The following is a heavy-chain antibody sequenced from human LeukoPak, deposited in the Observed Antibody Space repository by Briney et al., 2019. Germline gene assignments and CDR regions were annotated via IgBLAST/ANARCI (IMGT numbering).Heavy chain of an antibody. V-gene: IGHV4-34*01. CDR1: GGSFSGYY. J-gene: IGHJ3*02. CDR2: INHSGST. CDR3: AKSNGYGLVDI. Sequence: SSETLSLTCAVYGGSFSGYYWSWIRQPSGKGLEWIGEINHSGSTNYNPSLKSRVTISLDTSRNQFSLKLNSVTAADTAVYYCAKSNGYGLVDIWGQGTMVTVSS. D-gene: IGHD3-10*01.